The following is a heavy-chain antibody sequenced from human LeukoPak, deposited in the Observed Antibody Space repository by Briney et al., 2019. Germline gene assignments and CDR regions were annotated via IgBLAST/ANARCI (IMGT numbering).Heavy chain of an antibody. CDR2: IIPIFGTA. V-gene: IGHV1-69*01. D-gene: IGHD6-13*01. CDR1: GDTFSSYA. Sequence: GSSVKVSCKASGDTFSSYAISWVRQAPGQGLEWMGGIIPIFGTANYAQKFQGRVTITADESTSTAYMELSSLRSEDTAVYYCARDGSWYYYGMDVWGQGTTVTVSS. J-gene: IGHJ6*02. CDR3: ARDGSWYYYGMDV.